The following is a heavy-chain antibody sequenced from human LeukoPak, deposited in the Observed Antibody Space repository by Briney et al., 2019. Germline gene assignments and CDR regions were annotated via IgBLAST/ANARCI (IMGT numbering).Heavy chain of an antibody. Sequence: ASVKVSCKASGYTFTGYYMHWVRQAPGQGLEWMGWINPNSGGTNYAKKFQGRVTMTRDTSISTAYMELSRLRSDDTAVYYCARADIVIVPDADFDYWGQGTLVTVSS. CDR3: ARADIVIVPDADFDY. CDR2: INPNSGGT. V-gene: IGHV1-2*02. CDR1: GYTFTGYY. D-gene: IGHD2-2*01. J-gene: IGHJ4*02.